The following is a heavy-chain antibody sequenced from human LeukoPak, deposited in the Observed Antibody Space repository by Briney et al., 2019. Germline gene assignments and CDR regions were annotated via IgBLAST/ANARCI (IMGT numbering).Heavy chain of an antibody. V-gene: IGHV1-46*01. J-gene: IGHJ3*02. Sequence: ASVKVSCKASGYTFTSYYMHWVRQAPGQGLEWMGIINTSGGSTSYAQKFQGRVTMTRDMSTSTVYMELSSLRSEDTAVYYCAREIKLYDRINNDAFDIWGQGTIVTVSS. CDR2: INTSGGST. CDR1: GYTFTSYY. CDR3: AREIKLYDRINNDAFDI. D-gene: IGHD3-22*01.